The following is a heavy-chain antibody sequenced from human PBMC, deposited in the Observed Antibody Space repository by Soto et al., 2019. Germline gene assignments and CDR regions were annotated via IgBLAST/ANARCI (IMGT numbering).Heavy chain of an antibody. D-gene: IGHD2-2*01. V-gene: IGHV3-30-3*01. J-gene: IGHJ6*02. Sequence: GGSLRLSCAASGFTFSSYAMHWVRQAPGKGLEWVAVISYDGSNKYYADSVKGRFTISRDNSKNTLYLQMNSLRAEDTAVYYCARDIVVVPAAMLNLYYGMDVWGQGTTVTVSS. CDR2: ISYDGSNK. CDR1: GFTFSSYA. CDR3: ARDIVVVPAAMLNLYYGMDV.